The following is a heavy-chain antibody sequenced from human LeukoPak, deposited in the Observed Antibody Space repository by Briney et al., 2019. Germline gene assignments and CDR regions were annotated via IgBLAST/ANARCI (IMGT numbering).Heavy chain of an antibody. Sequence: ASVKVSCKASGYTFTGYYIHWVRQAPGQGLEWMGWIGAYNGNTNYAQKLQGRVTMTTDTSTSTAYMELRSLRSDDTAVYYCARGSIGFFDYWGQGTLVTVSS. J-gene: IGHJ4*02. V-gene: IGHV1-18*04. CDR3: ARGSIGFFDY. CDR1: GYTFTGYY. D-gene: IGHD3-22*01. CDR2: IGAYNGNT.